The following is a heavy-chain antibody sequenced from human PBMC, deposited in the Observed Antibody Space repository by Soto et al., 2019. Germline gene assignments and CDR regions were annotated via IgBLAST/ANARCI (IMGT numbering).Heavy chain of an antibody. J-gene: IGHJ4*02. Sequence: QVQLVESGGGVVQPGRSLRLSCAASGFTFSSYGMHWVRQAPGKGLEWVAVIWYDGSNKYYADSVKGRFTISRDNSXXTLYLQMNSLRAEDTAVYYCARDGGVVVVAATLDYWGQGTLVTVSS. D-gene: IGHD2-15*01. V-gene: IGHV3-33*01. CDR1: GFTFSSYG. CDR3: ARDGGVVVVAATLDY. CDR2: IWYDGSNK.